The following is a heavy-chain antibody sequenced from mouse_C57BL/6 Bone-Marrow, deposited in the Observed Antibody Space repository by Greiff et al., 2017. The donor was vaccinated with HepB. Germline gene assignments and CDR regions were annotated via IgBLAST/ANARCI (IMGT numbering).Heavy chain of an antibody. CDR1: GFTFSSYA. D-gene: IGHD2-3*01. CDR2: ISDGGSYT. CDR3: ARDRENGYYGAY. Sequence: EVQVVESGGGLVKPGGSLKLSCAASGFTFSSYAMSWVRQTPEKRLEWVATISDGGSYTYYPDNVKGRFTISRDNAKNNLYLQMSHLKSEDTAMYYCARDRENGYYGAYWGQGTLVTVSA. J-gene: IGHJ3*01. V-gene: IGHV5-4*01.